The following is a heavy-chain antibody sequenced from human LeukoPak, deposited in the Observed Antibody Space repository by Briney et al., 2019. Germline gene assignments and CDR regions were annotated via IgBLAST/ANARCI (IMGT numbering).Heavy chain of an antibody. CDR1: GFTFSSYS. V-gene: IGHV3-48*04. J-gene: IGHJ4*02. Sequence: GGSLRLSCAASGFTFSSYSMNWVRQAPGKGLEWVSYISSSSSTIYHADSVKGRFTISRDNAKNSLYLQMNSLRAEDTAVYYCARDPHPWGAVAGLFDYWGQGTLVTVSS. D-gene: IGHD6-19*01. CDR3: ARDPHPWGAVAGLFDY. CDR2: ISSSSSTI.